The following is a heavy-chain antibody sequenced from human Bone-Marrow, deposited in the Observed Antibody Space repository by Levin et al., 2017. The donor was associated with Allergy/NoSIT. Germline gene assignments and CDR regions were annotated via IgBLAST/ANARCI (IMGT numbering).Heavy chain of an antibody. V-gene: IGHV3-9*01. CDR2: INRNGGGI. CDR1: GFTFDDYA. J-gene: IGHJ4*02. Sequence: GGSLRLSCAASGFTFDDYAIHWVRQGPGKGLEWVSGINRNGGGIAYADSVKGRFTISRDNAKNSLYLQMNSLRPEDTALYYCAKSGGSRSSYNGFDYWGRGTLVTVSS. CDR3: AKSGGSRSSYNGFDY. D-gene: IGHD3-10*01.